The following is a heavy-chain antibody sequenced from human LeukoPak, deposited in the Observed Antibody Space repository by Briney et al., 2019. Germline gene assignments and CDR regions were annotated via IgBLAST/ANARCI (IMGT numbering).Heavy chain of an antibody. V-gene: IGHV3-33*08. J-gene: IGHJ4*02. CDR3: ATDGSKVREVIAYYFDY. D-gene: IGHD3-10*01. CDR1: GFTFSSYS. CDR2: IWYGGSST. Sequence: GGSLRLSCAASGFTFSSYSMNWVRQAPGKGLEWVAVIWYGGSSTHYADSVKGRFTISRDNSKNTLYLQMNSLRAEDTAVYYCATDGSKVREVIAYYFDYWGQGALVTVSS.